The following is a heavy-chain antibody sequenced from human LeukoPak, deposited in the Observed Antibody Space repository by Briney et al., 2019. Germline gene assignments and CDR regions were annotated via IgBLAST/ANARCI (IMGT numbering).Heavy chain of an antibody. CDR1: AGSISRSAYY. Sequence: SETLSLTCIVSAGSISRSAYYWGWLRQPPGKGLEWIASISDSGSTYYSPSLKSRVTISVDTSKNQFSLKLRLVTAADTAVYYCARQDIWFGELVVWGQGTTVTVSS. J-gene: IGHJ6*02. CDR2: ISDSGST. V-gene: IGHV4-39*01. D-gene: IGHD3-10*01. CDR3: ARQDIWFGELVV.